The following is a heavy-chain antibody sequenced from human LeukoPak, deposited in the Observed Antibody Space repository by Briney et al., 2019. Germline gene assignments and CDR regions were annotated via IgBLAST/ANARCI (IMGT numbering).Heavy chain of an antibody. CDR1: GYTFTGYY. CDR2: INPNSGGT. CDR3: ARDGFRYYDYVWQPQNWFDP. D-gene: IGHD3-16*01. J-gene: IGHJ5*02. Sequence: GASVKVSCKASGYTFTGYYMHWVRQAPGQGLEWMGWINPNSGGTNYAQKFQGRVTMTRDTSISTAYMELIRLRSDDTAVYYCARDGFRYYDYVWQPQNWFDPWGQGTLVTVSS. V-gene: IGHV1-2*02.